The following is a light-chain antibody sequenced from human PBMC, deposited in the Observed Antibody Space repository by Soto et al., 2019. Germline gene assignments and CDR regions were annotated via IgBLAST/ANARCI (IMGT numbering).Light chain of an antibody. Sequence: QSVLTQPASVSGSPGQTITISCTGTSSNIGGYDYVSWYQHHPDKAPKLLIYDVTNRPSGVSNRFSGSKSGNTASLTISGLEAEDESYYYCSANSSFGTVVFGGGTKLTVL. CDR3: SANSSFGTVV. CDR1: SSNIGGYDY. CDR2: DVT. V-gene: IGLV2-14*03. J-gene: IGLJ3*02.